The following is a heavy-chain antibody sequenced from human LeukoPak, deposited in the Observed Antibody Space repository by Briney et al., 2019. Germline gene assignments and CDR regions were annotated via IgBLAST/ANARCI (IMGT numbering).Heavy chain of an antibody. V-gene: IGHV3-23*01. D-gene: IGHD2-2*02. CDR2: ISGSGGST. CDR3: AKVDTSGAFDI. CDR1: GFTFSSYA. Sequence: GGSLRLTCAASGFTFSSYALSWVRQAPGKGLEWVSAISGSGGSTYYADSVKGRFTISRDNSKNTLCLKMNTLNAEDTAVYYCAKVDTSGAFDIWGQGTMVTVSS. J-gene: IGHJ3*02.